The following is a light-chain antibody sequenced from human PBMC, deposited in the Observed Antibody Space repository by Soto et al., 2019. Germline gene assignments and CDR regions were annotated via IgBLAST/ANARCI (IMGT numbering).Light chain of an antibody. Sequence: AIQMTQSPSAVSASTGDRVTISCRATQTIYKYLAWYQQKPGKPPHLLIYDASTLQSGVPSRCNGSGSGTDFTLTITALQSEDSATYYCHQNFNYPRTFGQGTKVEI. CDR3: HQNFNYPRT. V-gene: IGKV1-8*01. CDR1: QTIYKY. J-gene: IGKJ1*01. CDR2: DAS.